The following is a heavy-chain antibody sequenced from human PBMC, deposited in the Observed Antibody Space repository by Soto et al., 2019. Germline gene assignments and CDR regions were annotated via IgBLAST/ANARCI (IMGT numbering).Heavy chain of an antibody. CDR2: ISAYNGNT. V-gene: IGHV1-18*04. CDR3: ARDFGSGDSNGWLYL. Sequence: AAVKVSCPSSGYTFTSYGISWLRQAPGQGLEWMGWISAYNGNTNYAQKLQGRVTMTTDTSTSTAYMELRSLRSDDTAVYYCARDFGSGDSNGWLYLCGQGSLVTVS. D-gene: IGHD3-22*01. CDR1: GYTFTSYG. J-gene: IGHJ5*02.